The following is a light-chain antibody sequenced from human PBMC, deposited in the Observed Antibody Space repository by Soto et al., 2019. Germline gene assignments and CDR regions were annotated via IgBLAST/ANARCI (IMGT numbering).Light chain of an antibody. J-gene: IGLJ3*02. CDR3: SSYTSSAPWV. V-gene: IGLV2-14*01. CDR1: SSDVGGYRY. Sequence: QSALIQPASVSGSPGQSITISCTGTSSDVGGYRYVSWYQQHPGKAPKVIIYEVSNRPSGISSRVSGSKSGNTASLTISGLQPEDEAEYYCSSYTSSAPWVFGGGTKVTVL. CDR2: EVS.